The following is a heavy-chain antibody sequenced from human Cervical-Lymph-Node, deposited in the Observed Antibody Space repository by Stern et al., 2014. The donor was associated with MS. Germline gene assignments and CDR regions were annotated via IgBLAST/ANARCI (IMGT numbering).Heavy chain of an antibody. CDR3: ARACPTTVTPPCDY. CDR1: GFTFSSYG. Sequence: MQLVESGGGVVQPGRSLRLSCAASGFTFSSYGMHWVRQAPGKGLGWGAVIWYDGSKKYYADSVKGRFTISRDNSESTLFLQMDSLRAEDTAVYYCARACPTTVTPPCDYWGQGTLVTVSS. V-gene: IGHV3-33*01. CDR2: IWYDGSKK. D-gene: IGHD4-17*01. J-gene: IGHJ4*02.